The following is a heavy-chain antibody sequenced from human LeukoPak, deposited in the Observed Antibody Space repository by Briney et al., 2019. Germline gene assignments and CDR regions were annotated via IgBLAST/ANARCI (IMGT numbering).Heavy chain of an antibody. J-gene: IGHJ5*02. CDR1: GASISSGSHH. CDR3: ARDKGGFLYFGEYDP. D-gene: IGHD3-10*01. CDR2: IYTSGST. V-gene: IGHV4-61*02. Sequence: SETLSLTRTVSGASISSGSHHWSWIRQPAGKGLEWIGRIYTSGSTNYNPSPKSRVSISVDMSKNQFSLKLSSVTAADTAVYYCARDKGGFLYFGEYDPWGQGTLVTVSS.